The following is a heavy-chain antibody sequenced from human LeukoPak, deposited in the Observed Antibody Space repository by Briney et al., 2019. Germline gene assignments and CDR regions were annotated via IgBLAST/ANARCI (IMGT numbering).Heavy chain of an antibody. CDR2: ISYDGSNK. V-gene: IGHV3-30*18. Sequence: GGSLRLSCAASGFTFSSYGMHWVRQAPGKGLEWVAVISYDGSNKYYADSVKGRFTISRDNSKNTLYLQMNSLRAEDTAVYYCAKDHGRLQYYFDYWGQGTLVTVSS. J-gene: IGHJ4*02. CDR1: GFTFSSYG. D-gene: IGHD5-24*01. CDR3: AKDHGRLQYYFDY.